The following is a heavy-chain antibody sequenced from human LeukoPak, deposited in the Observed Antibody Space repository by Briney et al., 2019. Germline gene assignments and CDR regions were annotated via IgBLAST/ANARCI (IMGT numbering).Heavy chain of an antibody. CDR2: IRYDGSNK. CDR1: GFIFSSYG. J-gene: IGHJ4*02. CDR3: ARLPAYCSSTSCYYDY. Sequence: PGGSLRLSCAASGFIFSSYGMHWVRQAPGKGLEWVAFIRYDGSNKYYADSVKGRFTISRDNSKNTLDLQMNSLRGEDTAVYYCARLPAYCSSTSCYYDYWGQGTLVTVSS. V-gene: IGHV3-30*02. D-gene: IGHD2-2*01.